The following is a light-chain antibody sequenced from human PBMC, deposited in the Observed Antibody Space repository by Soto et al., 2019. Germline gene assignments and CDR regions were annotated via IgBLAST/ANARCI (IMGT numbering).Light chain of an antibody. CDR1: QSISSY. V-gene: IGKV1-39*01. CDR2: AAS. CDR3: QQRYSTPIT. Sequence: EIQVTQSPSSLSASVGDRVTITCRASQSISSYLNWYQQKPGKAPKLLIYAASSLQSGVPSRFSGSVSGTDGTITISSLKKEDGSTYYCQQRYSTPITFGQGTRLEIK. J-gene: IGKJ5*01.